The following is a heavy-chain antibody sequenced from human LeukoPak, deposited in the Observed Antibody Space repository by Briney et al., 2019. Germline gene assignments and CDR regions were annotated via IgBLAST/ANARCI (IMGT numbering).Heavy chain of an antibody. Sequence: PSVNLSCKASGGTFSSYAISWVRQAPGQGLEWMGGIIPIFGTANYAQKFQGRVTMTRDTSTSTVYMELSSLRFEDTAVFYCASVGRYYSSGWSWVLEYWGQGTLVTVSS. CDR2: IIPIFGTA. J-gene: IGHJ4*02. V-gene: IGHV1-69*05. D-gene: IGHD6-19*01. CDR3: ASVGRYYSSGWSWVLEY. CDR1: GGTFSSYA.